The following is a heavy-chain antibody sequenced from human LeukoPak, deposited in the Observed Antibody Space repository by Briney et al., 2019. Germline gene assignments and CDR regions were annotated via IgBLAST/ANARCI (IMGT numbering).Heavy chain of an antibody. CDR3: ARISQRSFDP. CDR1: GFNFRDAA. Sequence: PGGSLRLSCAASGFNFRDAAMTWVRQAPGKGLEWVALISFSGDNSYYADSVKGRFSVSRDNAKNSLYLQMNSLRSEDTAVYYCARISQRSFDPCGQGTLVTVSS. J-gene: IGHJ5*02. V-gene: IGHV3-23*01. CDR2: ISFSGDNS. D-gene: IGHD2-15*01.